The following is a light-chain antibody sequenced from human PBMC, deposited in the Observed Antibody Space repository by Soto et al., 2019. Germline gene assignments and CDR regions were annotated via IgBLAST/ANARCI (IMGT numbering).Light chain of an antibody. CDR1: QSVSRY. Sequence: EIVLTQSPATLSLSPGERATLSCRASQSVSRYLGWYQQKPGQAPRLLIYDASNRATGIPPRFSGSGSGTDFTLTISSLEPEDFAVSYCQPRRTLTFGGGTKVEIK. CDR2: DAS. J-gene: IGKJ4*01. CDR3: QPRRTLT. V-gene: IGKV3-11*01.